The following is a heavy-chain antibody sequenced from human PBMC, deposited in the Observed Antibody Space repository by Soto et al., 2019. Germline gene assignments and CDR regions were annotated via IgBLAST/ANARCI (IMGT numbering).Heavy chain of an antibody. CDR3: ARGNKYGDYSKWFDP. CDR1: GYTLTSYA. D-gene: IGHD4-17*01. J-gene: IGHJ5*02. Sequence: ASVKVSCKASGYTLTSYAMHWVRQAPGQRLEWMGWINAGNGNTKYSQKFQGRVTITRDTSASTAYMELSSLRTEDTAAYYCARGNKYGDYSKWFDPWGPGTLVTVSS. V-gene: IGHV1-3*01. CDR2: INAGNGNT.